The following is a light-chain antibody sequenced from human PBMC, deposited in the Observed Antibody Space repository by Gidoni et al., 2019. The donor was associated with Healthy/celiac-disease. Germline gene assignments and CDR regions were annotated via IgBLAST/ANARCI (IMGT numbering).Light chain of an antibody. CDR2: WAS. CDR1: QSVLYSSNNKNY. J-gene: IGKJ3*01. V-gene: IGKV4-1*01. Sequence: DIVMTQSPDPLAASLGERATINCKSSQSVLYSSNNKNYLAWYQQKPGQPPKLLIYWASTREAGVPDRFSGSGSGTDFTLTISSLQAEDVAVYYCQQYYSTLSFGPGTKVDIK. CDR3: QQYYSTLS.